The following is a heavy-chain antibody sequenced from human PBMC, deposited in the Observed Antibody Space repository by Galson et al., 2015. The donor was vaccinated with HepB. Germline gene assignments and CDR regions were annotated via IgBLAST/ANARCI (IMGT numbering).Heavy chain of an antibody. CDR2: INPSGGST. CDR1: GYTFTSYY. Sequence: SVKVSCKASGYTFTSYYMHWVRQAPGQGLEWMGIINPSGGSTSYAQKFQGRVTMTRDTSTSTVYMELSSLRSEDTAVYYCAREFLWFGELVHAFDIWGQGTMVTVSS. J-gene: IGHJ3*02. D-gene: IGHD3-10*01. CDR3: AREFLWFGELVHAFDI. V-gene: IGHV1-46*01.